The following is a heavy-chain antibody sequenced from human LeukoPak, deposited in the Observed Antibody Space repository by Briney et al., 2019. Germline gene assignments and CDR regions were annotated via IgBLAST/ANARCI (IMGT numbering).Heavy chain of an antibody. J-gene: IGHJ3*02. CDR2: ISSSSSTI. V-gene: IGHV3-48*01. D-gene: IGHD5-24*01. CDR1: GFTFSSYS. Sequence: GGSLRLSCAASGFTFSSYSMNWVRQAPGKGLEWVSYISSSSSTIYYADSVKGRFTISRDNAKNSLYLQMNSLRAEDTAVYYCARECRWLQYRAFDIWGQGTMVTVSS. CDR3: ARECRWLQYRAFDI.